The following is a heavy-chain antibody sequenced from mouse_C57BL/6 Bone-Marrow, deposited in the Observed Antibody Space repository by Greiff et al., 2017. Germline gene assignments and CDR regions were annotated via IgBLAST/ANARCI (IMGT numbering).Heavy chain of an antibody. V-gene: IGHV1-72*01. J-gene: IGHJ4*01. D-gene: IGHD2-4*01. CDR2: IDPNSGGT. CDR3: ARRGYDYDDAMDY. CDR1: GYTFTSYW. Sequence: VQLQQPGAELVKPGASVKLSCKASGYTFTSYWLHWVKQRPGRVLEWIGRIDPNSGGTKYNEKFKSKATLTVDKPSSTAYMQLSSLTSEDSAVYYCARRGYDYDDAMDYWGQGTSVTVSS.